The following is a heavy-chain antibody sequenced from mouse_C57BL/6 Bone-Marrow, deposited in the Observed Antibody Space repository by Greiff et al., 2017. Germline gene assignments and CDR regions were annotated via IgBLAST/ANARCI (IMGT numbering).Heavy chain of an antibody. CDR3: ARGRYYGSRYYFDY. CDR1: GYTFTSYW. V-gene: IGHV1-64*01. D-gene: IGHD1-1*01. Sequence: QVQLQQPGAELVKPGASVKLSCKASGYTFTSYWMHWVKQRPGQGLEWIGMIHPNSGSTNYNEKFKSKATLTVDKSSSTAYMQLSSLTSEDSAVYYCARGRYYGSRYYFDYWGQGTTLTVSS. CDR2: IHPNSGST. J-gene: IGHJ2*01.